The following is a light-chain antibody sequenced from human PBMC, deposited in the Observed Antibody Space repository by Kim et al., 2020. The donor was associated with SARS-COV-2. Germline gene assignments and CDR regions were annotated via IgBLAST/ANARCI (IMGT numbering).Light chain of an antibody. CDR3: CSYAGSYTNYV. CDR1: SSDVGGYKY. Sequence: QSALTQPRSVSGSPGQSVTISCTGTSSDVGGYKYVSWYQQHPGKAPKLMIYDVSKRPSGVPDRFSGSKSGNTAPLTISGLQAEDEADYYCCSYAGSYTNYVFGSGTKVTVL. J-gene: IGLJ1*01. V-gene: IGLV2-11*01. CDR2: DVS.